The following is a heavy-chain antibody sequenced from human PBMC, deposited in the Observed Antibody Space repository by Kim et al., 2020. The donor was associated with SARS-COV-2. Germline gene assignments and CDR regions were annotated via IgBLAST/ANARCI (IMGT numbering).Heavy chain of an antibody. CDR2: IWYDGSNK. CDR1: GFTFSSYG. D-gene: IGHD3-3*01. Sequence: GGSLRLSCAASGFTFSSYGMHWVRQAPGKGLEWVAVIWYDGSNKYYADSVKGRFTISRDNSKNTLYLQMNSLRAEDTAVYYCAREIDYDFWSGRGYYYYGMDVWGQGTTVTVSS. V-gene: IGHV3-33*01. CDR3: AREIDYDFWSGRGYYYYGMDV. J-gene: IGHJ6*02.